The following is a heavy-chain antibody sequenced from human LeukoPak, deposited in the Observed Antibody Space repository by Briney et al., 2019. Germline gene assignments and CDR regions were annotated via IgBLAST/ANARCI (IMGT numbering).Heavy chain of an antibody. V-gene: IGHV4-39*07. D-gene: IGHD4-11*01. J-gene: IGHJ5*02. CDR2: IYTSGST. CDR1: GGSISSSSYY. CDR3: ARGPVTTDNWFNP. Sequence: PSETLSLTCTVSGGSISSSSYYWGWIRQPPGKGLEWIGRIYTSGSTNYNPSPKSRVTMSVDTSKNQFSLKLSSVTAADTAVYYCARGPVTTDNWFNPWGQGTLVTVSS.